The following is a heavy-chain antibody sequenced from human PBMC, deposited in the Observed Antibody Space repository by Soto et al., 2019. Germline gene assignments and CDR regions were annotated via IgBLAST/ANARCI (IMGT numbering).Heavy chain of an antibody. D-gene: IGHD2-15*01. CDR2: IGTAGDP. CDR1: GFTFSSYD. CDR3: ARAPSWYDAFDI. V-gene: IGHV3-13*05. Sequence: GGSLRLSCAASGFTFSSYDMHWVRQATGKGLEWVSAIGTAGDPYYPGAVKGRFTISRENAKNSLYLQMNSLRAGDTAVYYCARAPSWYDAFDIWGQGTMVTVSS. J-gene: IGHJ3*02.